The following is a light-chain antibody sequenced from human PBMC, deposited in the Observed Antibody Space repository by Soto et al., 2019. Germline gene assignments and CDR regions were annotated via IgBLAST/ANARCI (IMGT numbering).Light chain of an antibody. V-gene: IGLV2-14*01. Sequence: QSALTHPASVSRSPGHSITISCTGTSGYVFDYDYFSWYQQHPGKAPKLMIYEVSNRPSVISNRFSGSKSGNTSSLTISGLKAEDEADYHCSSYTTYTPHVIFGGGTKVTVL. J-gene: IGLJ2*01. CDR3: SSYTTYTPHVI. CDR1: SGYVFDYDY. CDR2: EVS.